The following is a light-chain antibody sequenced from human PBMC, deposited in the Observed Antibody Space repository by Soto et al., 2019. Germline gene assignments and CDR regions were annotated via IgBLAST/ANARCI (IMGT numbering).Light chain of an antibody. CDR3: AVWDDILSGPVV. V-gene: IGLV1-47*01. CDR1: TPNIGSNF. J-gene: IGLJ2*01. Sequence: QSVLTQPPSASGTPGQRVTISCSGSTPNIGSNFVYWYQQLPGTAPKLLIYRTNQRPSGVPDRFSGSKSGTSASLAISGLRSEDEADYYCAVWDDILSGPVVFGGGTKLTVL. CDR2: RTN.